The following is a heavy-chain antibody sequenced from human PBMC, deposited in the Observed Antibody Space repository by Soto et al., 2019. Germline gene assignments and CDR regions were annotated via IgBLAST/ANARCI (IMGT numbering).Heavy chain of an antibody. Sequence: QVQLVQSGAEVKKPGSSVKVSCKASGGTFSSTAISWVRQAPGQGLEWMGGIIPIFGTANYAQKFQGRVTITADESTSTAYMELSSLRSEDTAVYYCASRAPYYYDSSGYYRIGALDYWGQGTLVTVSS. CDR2: IIPIFGTA. CDR1: GGTFSSTA. V-gene: IGHV1-69*01. D-gene: IGHD3-22*01. CDR3: ASRAPYYYDSSGYYRIGALDY. J-gene: IGHJ4*02.